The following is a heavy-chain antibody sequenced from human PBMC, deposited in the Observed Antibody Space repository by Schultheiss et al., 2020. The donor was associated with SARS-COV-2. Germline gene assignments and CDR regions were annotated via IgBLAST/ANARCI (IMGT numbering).Heavy chain of an antibody. Sequence: LSLTCTVSGGSISSYYWSWIRQPPGKGLEWVSYISSTGSTIYYADSVKGRFTISRDNAQNSLFLQMSSLRAEDTAIYYCARNFFYFGSGDKDAFDLWGQGTTVTVSS. D-gene: IGHD3-10*01. J-gene: IGHJ3*01. CDR2: ISSTGSTI. CDR3: ARNFFYFGSGDKDAFDL. V-gene: IGHV3-11*04. CDR1: GGSISSYY.